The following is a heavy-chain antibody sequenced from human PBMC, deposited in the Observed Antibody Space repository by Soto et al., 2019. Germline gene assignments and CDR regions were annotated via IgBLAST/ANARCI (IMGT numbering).Heavy chain of an antibody. CDR1: GGSFSGYY. Sequence: PSETLSLTCAVYGGSFSGYYWSWIRQPPGKGLEWIGEINHSGSTNYNPSLKSRVTISVDTSKNQFSLKLSSVTAADTAVYYCARGGVGYYYYYYMDVWGKGTTVTVSS. CDR2: INHSGST. J-gene: IGHJ6*03. CDR3: ARGGVGYYYYYYMDV. V-gene: IGHV4-34*01.